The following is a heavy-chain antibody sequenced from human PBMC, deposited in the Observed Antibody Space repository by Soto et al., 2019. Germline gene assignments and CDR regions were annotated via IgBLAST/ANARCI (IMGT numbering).Heavy chain of an antibody. J-gene: IGHJ3*02. V-gene: IGHV4-59*01. CDR1: GGSISSYY. D-gene: IGHD2-15*01. CDR2: IYYSGST. CDR3: ARVGGNDAFDI. Sequence: QVQLQESGPGLVKPSETLSLTCTVSGGSISSYYWSWIRQPPGKRLEWIGYIYYSGSTNYNHSLRCRVTISVDTSKSQFSLKLSSVTGADTAVYYGARVGGNDAFDIWGQGTMVTVSS.